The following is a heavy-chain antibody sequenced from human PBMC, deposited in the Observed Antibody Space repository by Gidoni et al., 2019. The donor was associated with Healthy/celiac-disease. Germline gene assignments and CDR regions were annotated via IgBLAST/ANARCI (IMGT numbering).Heavy chain of an antibody. CDR1: GFTFSSYA. D-gene: IGHD3-10*01. Sequence: QVPLVESGGGVVPPGRSLRLSCAASGFTFSSYAMHWVRQAPGQGLEWVAVISDDGSNKYYADSVKGRFTISRDNSKNTLYLKMNSLRAEDTAVYYCARDGGSGSYYNTGWFDPWGQGTLVTVSS. CDR3: ARDGGSGSYYNTGWFDP. CDR2: ISDDGSNK. J-gene: IGHJ5*02. V-gene: IGHV3-30-3*01.